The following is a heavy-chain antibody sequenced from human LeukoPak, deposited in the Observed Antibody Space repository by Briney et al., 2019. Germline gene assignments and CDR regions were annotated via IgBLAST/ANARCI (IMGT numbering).Heavy chain of an antibody. CDR3: AAFRDGYNWHLDY. CDR1: SGSISSYY. CDR2: IYYSGST. Sequence: PSETLSLTCTVPSGSISSYYWNWLRQPPGKGLEWSGYIYYSGSTKYNPSLKSRVTISVDTSKNQFSLKLSSVTAADTAVYYCAAFRDGYNWHLDYWGQGTLVTVSS. J-gene: IGHJ4*02. D-gene: IGHD5-24*01. V-gene: IGHV4-59*01.